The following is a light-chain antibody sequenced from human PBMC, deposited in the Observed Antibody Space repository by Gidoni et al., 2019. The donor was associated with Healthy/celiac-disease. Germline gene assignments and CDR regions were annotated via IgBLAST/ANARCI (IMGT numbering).Light chain of an antibody. CDR3: QQSYSTPYT. V-gene: IGKV1-39*01. Sequence: DIQMTQSPSVLSASVGDRVTITCRASQSISSYLNWYQQKPGKAPKLLIYAASSLQSGVPSRFSGSGSGTDFTLTISSLQPEDFAIYYCQQSYSTPYTFGQGTKLEIK. CDR1: QSISSY. CDR2: AAS. J-gene: IGKJ2*01.